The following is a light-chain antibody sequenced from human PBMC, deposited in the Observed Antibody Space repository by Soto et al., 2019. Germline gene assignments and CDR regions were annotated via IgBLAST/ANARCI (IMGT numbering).Light chain of an antibody. CDR1: SSDVGSYNL. Sequence: QSALTHPASVSGSPGQSITISCTGTSSDVGSYNLVSWYQQHPGKAPKLMIYEVSKRPSGVSNRFSGSKSGNTASLTISVLLAEDEADYYCCSYAGSSTYVFGTGTKVTV. CDR3: CSYAGSSTYV. CDR2: EVS. V-gene: IGLV2-23*02. J-gene: IGLJ1*01.